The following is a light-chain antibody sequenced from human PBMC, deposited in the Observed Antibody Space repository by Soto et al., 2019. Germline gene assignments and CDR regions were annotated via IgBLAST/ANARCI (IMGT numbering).Light chain of an antibody. V-gene: IGKV3-15*01. CDR1: QSVSSN. CDR2: GAY. CDR3: QQYNNWPPWT. J-gene: IGKJ1*01. Sequence: EIVMTQSPATLSVSPGERATLSCRASQSVSSNLAWYQQKPGQAPRLLIYGAYTRATGIPARFSGSGSGTEFTLTISSLQSEDFAVYYYQQYNNWPPWTFGQGTKVEIK.